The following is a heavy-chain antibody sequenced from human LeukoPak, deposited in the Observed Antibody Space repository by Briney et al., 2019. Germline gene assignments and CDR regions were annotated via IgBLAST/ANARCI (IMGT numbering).Heavy chain of an antibody. CDR2: IIPIFGTA. CDR3: ARGERFAYFQH. V-gene: IGHV1-69*06. Sequence: SVKVSCKASGGTFSSYAISWVRQAPGQGLEGMGGIIPIFGTANYAQKFQGRVTITADKSTSTAYMELSSLRSEDTAVYYCARGERFAYFQHWGQGTLVTVSS. CDR1: GGTFSSYA. J-gene: IGHJ1*01. D-gene: IGHD3-10*01.